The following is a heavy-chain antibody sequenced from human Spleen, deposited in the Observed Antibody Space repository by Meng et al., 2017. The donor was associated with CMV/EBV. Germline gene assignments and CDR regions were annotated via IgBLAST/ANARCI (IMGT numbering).Heavy chain of an antibody. J-gene: IGHJ4*02. CDR3: ARTMIVVVRDLYYFDY. CDR2: ISGSSSYM. D-gene: IGHD3-22*01. V-gene: IGHV3-21*01. CDR1: GFTFRSYT. Sequence: GESLKISCAASGFTFRSYTMNWVRQPPGKGLEWVSSISGSSSYMYSAVSLEGRFTISRDNARNSLYLQMNSLRAEDTAVYYCARTMIVVVRDLYYFDYWGQGTLVTVSS.